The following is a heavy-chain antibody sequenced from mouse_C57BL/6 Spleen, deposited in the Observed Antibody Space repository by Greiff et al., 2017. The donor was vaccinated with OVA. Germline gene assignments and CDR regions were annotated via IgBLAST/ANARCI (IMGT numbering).Heavy chain of an antibody. D-gene: IGHD3-1*01. CDR1: GYTFTSYW. CDR2: IDPSDSYT. J-gene: IGHJ3*01. CDR3: ARSGGEGFAY. Sequence: VQLQQPGAELVMPGASVKLSCKASGYTFTSYWMHWVKQRPGQGLEWIGEIDPSDSYTNYNQKFKGKSTLTVDKSSSTAYMQLSSLTSEDAAVYYCARSGGEGFAYWGQGTLVTVSA. V-gene: IGHV1-69*01.